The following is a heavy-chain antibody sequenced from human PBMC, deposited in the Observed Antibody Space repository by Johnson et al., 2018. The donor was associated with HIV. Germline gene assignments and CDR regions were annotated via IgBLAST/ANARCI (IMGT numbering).Heavy chain of an antibody. CDR3: ARDHEMATIGDAFDI. Sequence: QVQLVESGGGVVQPGRSLRLSCAASGFTFNNFAMHWVRQAPGKGLEWVALISYDGSNKYYADSVKGRFTISRDNAKNSLYLQMNSLRDEDTAVYYCARDHEMATIGDAFDIWGQGTMVTVSS. CDR2: ISYDGSNK. CDR1: GFTFNNFA. V-gene: IGHV3-30*04. J-gene: IGHJ3*02. D-gene: IGHD5-24*01.